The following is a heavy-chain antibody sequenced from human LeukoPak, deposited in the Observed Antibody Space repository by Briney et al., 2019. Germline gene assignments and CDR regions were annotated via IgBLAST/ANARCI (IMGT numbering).Heavy chain of an antibody. Sequence: GGSLRLSCTASGFTFGDYAMSWVRQAPGKGLEWVGFIRSKAYGGTTECAASVKGRFTISRDDSKSIAYLQMNSLKTEDTAVYYCTRVWKSGSFDYWGQGTLVTVSS. D-gene: IGHD1-26*01. J-gene: IGHJ4*02. CDR3: TRVWKSGSFDY. V-gene: IGHV3-49*04. CDR1: GFTFGDYA. CDR2: IRSKAYGGTT.